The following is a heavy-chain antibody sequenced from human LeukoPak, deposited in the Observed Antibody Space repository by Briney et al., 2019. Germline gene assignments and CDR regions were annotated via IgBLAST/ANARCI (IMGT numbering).Heavy chain of an antibody. V-gene: IGHV3-33*01. D-gene: IGHD5-24*01. CDR2: IWYDGSNK. CDR3: XXXXRXGXNLDY. CDR1: GLTFSSYG. J-gene: IGHJ4*02. Sequence: GGSLRLSCAASGLTFSSYGMHWVRQAPGKGLEWVALIWYDGSNKYYADSVKGRFTISRDNSKNTLYLQMNSLRAEDTAVYYCXXXXRXGXNLDYWGQGTLVTXSS.